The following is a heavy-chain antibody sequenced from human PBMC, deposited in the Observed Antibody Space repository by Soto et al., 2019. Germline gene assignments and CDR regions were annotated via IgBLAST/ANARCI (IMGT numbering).Heavy chain of an antibody. CDR2: VHHSGST. D-gene: IGHD4-4*01. Sequence: QLQLQESGSGLVKPSQTLSLTCAVSGGSMSSGGYSWSWIRQPPGKGLEWIGYVHHSGSTYYNPSLKSRATISVDRSKSQFSLKLSSVTAADTAVYYCASLQDRIGGMDVWGQGTTVTVSS. CDR3: ASLQDRIGGMDV. V-gene: IGHV4-30-2*01. J-gene: IGHJ6*02. CDR1: GGSMSSGGYS.